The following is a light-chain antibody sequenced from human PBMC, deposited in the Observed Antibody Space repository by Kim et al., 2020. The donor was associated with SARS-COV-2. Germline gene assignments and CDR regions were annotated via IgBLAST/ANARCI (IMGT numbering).Light chain of an antibody. CDR3: SSFRSTDLLEV. CDR1: SSDIGAYNY. CDR2: DVN. J-gene: IGLJ1*01. Sequence: QSITISCTGTSSDIGAYNYISWYQQHPGKAPKLIIYDVNTRPSGVSNRFSGSKSGNMASLTVSGLQAEDEADYYCSSFRSTDLLEVFGTGTKVTVL. V-gene: IGLV2-14*03.